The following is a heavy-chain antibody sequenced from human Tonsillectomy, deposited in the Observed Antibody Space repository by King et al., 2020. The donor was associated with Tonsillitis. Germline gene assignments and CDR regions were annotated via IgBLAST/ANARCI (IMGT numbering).Heavy chain of an antibody. J-gene: IGHJ4*02. Sequence: VQLVESGAEVKQPGASVRVSCTASGYTFTGYYIHWVRQAPGQGPEWMGWINLDGGGTNCAQKFQGRVTLTRDTSSNTAYMDLRSLRSDDTAVYYCTTNLGKNYPTYGAQGTLVPVSS. V-gene: IGHV1-2*02. CDR2: INLDGGGT. D-gene: IGHD5-24*01. CDR3: TTNLGKNYPTY. CDR1: GYTFTGYY.